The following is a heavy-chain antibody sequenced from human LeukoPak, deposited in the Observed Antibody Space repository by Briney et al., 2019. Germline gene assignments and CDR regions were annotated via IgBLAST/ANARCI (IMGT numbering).Heavy chain of an antibody. CDR2: INSDGSST. CDR1: GFTFTGYW. J-gene: IGHJ4*02. V-gene: IGHV3-74*01. Sequence: GGSLRLSCAASGFTFTGYWMHWVRQAPGKGLVWVSRINSDGSSTTYADSVKGRFTISRDNAKNTLYLQMNSLRAEDTGVYYCARRSAYGSDCWGQGTLVTVSS. CDR3: ARRSAYGSDC. D-gene: IGHD5-12*01.